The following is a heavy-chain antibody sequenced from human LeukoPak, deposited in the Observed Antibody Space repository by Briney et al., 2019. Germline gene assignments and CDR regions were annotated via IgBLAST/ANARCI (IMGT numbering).Heavy chain of an antibody. Sequence: PGGSLRLSCAASGFIFSNYRMAWVRQAPGKGLEWVANIKPDGSEHYYVDSVKGRFTISRDNAKNSLDLQMNSLRAEDTAVYYCARHGPHNFDYWGQGTLVTVSS. V-gene: IGHV3-7*01. CDR1: GFIFSNYR. J-gene: IGHJ4*02. CDR3: ARHGPHNFDY. CDR2: IKPDGSEH.